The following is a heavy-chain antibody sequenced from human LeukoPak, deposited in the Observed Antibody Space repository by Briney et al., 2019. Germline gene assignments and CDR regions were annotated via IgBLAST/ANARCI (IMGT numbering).Heavy chain of an antibody. CDR2: IIPILGIA. J-gene: IGHJ6*02. V-gene: IGHV1-69*04. CDR3: ARGPDYSNYPYYYYAMDV. Sequence: SVTVSCKASGGTFSSYAISWVRQAPGQGLEWMGRIIPILGIANYAQKFQGRVTITADKSTSTAYMELSSLRSEDTAVYYCARGPDYSNYPYYYYAMDVWGQGTTVTVSS. D-gene: IGHD4-4*01. CDR1: GGTFSSYA.